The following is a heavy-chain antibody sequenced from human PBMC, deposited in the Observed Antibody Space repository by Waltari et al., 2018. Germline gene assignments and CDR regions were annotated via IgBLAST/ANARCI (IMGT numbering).Heavy chain of an antibody. CDR2: IHHSGRT. CDR3: ARGQGY. CDR1: GYSISTDYY. Sequence: QVQLQESGPGLVKPSETLSLTCAVSGYSISTDYYWVWIRQPPGKGLEWIGNIHHSGRTYSNPSLKSRVSISLDTSKNQFSLELSSLTADDTAVYYCARGQGYWGQGTLVTVSS. J-gene: IGHJ4*02. V-gene: IGHV4-38-2*01.